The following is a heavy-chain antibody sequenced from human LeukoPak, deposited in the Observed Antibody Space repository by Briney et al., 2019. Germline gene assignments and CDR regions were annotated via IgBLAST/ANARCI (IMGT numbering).Heavy chain of an antibody. V-gene: IGHV1-2*02. CDR3: ARGPGLGYCSSTSCYYFDY. CDR2: INPNSGGT. CDR1: GDTFTGYY. D-gene: IGHD2-2*01. J-gene: IGHJ4*02. Sequence: GASVKVSCKASGDTFTGYYMHWVRQAPGQGLEWMGWINPNSGGTNYAQKFQGRVTMTRDTSISTAYMELSRLRSDDTAVYYCARGPGLGYCSSTSCYYFDYWGQGTLVTVSS.